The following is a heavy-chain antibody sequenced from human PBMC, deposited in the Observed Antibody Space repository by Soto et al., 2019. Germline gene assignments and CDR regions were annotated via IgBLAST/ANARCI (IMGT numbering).Heavy chain of an antibody. CDR2: MNPNSGNT. CDR3: ARDSKLWELDIDY. J-gene: IGHJ4*02. CDR1: GYTFTSYD. Sequence: ASVKVSCKASGYTFTSYDINWVRQATGQGLEWMGWMNPNSGNTGYAQKFQGRVTMTRNTSTSTAYMELRSLRSDDTAVYYCARDSKLWELDIDYWGQGTLVTVSS. V-gene: IGHV1-8*01. D-gene: IGHD1-26*01.